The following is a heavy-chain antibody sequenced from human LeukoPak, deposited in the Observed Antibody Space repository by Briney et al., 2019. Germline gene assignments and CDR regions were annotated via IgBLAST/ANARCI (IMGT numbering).Heavy chain of an antibody. Sequence: PSETLSLTCTVSGYSISSGYYWGWIRQPPGKGLEWIGSIYHSGSTYYNPSLKSRVTISVDTSKNQVSLKLSSVTAADTAVYYCARGLSPEVDTAMVDTDYWGQGTLVTVSS. J-gene: IGHJ4*02. CDR3: ARGLSPEVDTAMVDTDY. CDR1: GYSISSGYY. V-gene: IGHV4-38-2*02. D-gene: IGHD5-18*01. CDR2: IYHSGST.